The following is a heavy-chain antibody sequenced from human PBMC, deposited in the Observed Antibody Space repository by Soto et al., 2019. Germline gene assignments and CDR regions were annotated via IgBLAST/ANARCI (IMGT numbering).Heavy chain of an antibody. J-gene: IGHJ4*02. V-gene: IGHV1-69*06. Sequence: SVKVSCKASGGTFSSYAISWVRQAPGQGLEWMGGIIPIFGTANYAQKFQGRVTITADKSTGTAYMELSSLRSEDTAVYYCARDLHNSRAEYYFDYWGQGTLVTVSS. D-gene: IGHD6-13*01. CDR2: IIPIFGTA. CDR3: ARDLHNSRAEYYFDY. CDR1: GGTFSSYA.